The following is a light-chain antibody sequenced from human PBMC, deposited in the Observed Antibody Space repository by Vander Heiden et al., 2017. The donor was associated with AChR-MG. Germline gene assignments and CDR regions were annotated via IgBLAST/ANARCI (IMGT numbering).Light chain of an antibody. J-gene: IGKJ1*01. V-gene: IGKV3-20*01. CDR1: QSVSNNY. CDR3: QQYGSSSWT. CDR2: VAS. Sequence: IVLTQSPGTLSLSPGERATLSCRASQSVSNNYLAWYQQKPGQAPRLLIYVASSRATGIPDRFSGSGSGTDFTLTISRLEPEDFAVYYCQQYGSSSWTFGPGTKVEIK.